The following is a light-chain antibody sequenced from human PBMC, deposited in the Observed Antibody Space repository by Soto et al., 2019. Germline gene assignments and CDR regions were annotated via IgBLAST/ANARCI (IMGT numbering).Light chain of an antibody. CDR1: QSVSSN. CDR2: GAS. J-gene: IGKJ4*01. Sequence: DIVMTQSPATLSVSPGERATLSCRASQSVSSNLAWYQQQPGQAPRLLIYGASTRATGIPARFSGSGSGTEFTLTINSLQSEDIAVYYCQQYYKWPLTFGGGTKVEIK. CDR3: QQYYKWPLT. V-gene: IGKV3-15*01.